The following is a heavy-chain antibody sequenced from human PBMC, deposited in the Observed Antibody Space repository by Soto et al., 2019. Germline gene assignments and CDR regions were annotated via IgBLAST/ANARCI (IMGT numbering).Heavy chain of an antibody. CDR2: IYYSGST. D-gene: IGHD1-1*01. CDR1: GGSISSGDYY. V-gene: IGHV4-30-4*01. J-gene: IGHJ6*02. Sequence: SETLSLTCTVSGGSISSGDYYWSWIRQPPGKGLEWIGYIYYSGSTYYNPSLKSRVTISVDTSKNQFSLKLSSVTAADTAVYYCARDLMRTGTELYYYYYGMDVWGQGTTVTVS. CDR3: ARDLMRTGTELYYYYYGMDV.